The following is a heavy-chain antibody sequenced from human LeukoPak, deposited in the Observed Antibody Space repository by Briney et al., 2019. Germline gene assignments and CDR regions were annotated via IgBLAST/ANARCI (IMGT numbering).Heavy chain of an antibody. D-gene: IGHD3-16*01. CDR1: GGSISSSSYS. CDR2: IYYSGST. CDR3: ARRLPMLWGYFDY. Sequence: SETLSLTCTVSGGSISSSSYSWGWIRQPPGKGLEWIGSIYYSGSTYYNPSLKSRVTISVDTSKNQFSLKLSSVTAADTAVYYCARRLPMLWGYFDYWGQGTLVTVSS. J-gene: IGHJ4*02. V-gene: IGHV4-39*01.